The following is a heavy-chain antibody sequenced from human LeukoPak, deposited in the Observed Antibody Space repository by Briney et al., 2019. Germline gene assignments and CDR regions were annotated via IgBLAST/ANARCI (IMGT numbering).Heavy chain of an antibody. J-gene: IGHJ6*02. Sequence: GGSLRLSCAASGFTLSIYAMSWVRQAPGKGLEWVSAISGSGGSTYYADSVKGRFTISRDNSKNTLYLQMNSLRAEDTAVYYCAKDPTYCGGDCYRYGMDVWGQVTTVTVSS. D-gene: IGHD2-21*01. CDR3: AKDPTYCGGDCYRYGMDV. CDR1: GFTLSIYA. CDR2: ISGSGGST. V-gene: IGHV3-23*01.